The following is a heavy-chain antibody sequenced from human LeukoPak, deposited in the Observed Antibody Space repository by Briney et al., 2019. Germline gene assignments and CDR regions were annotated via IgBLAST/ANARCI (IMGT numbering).Heavy chain of an antibody. CDR1: GFTFSNAW. CDR2: IKSKTDGGTT. D-gene: IGHD2-2*01. CDR3: TTDQTYCSSTSCRGSVYDY. V-gene: IGHV3-15*01. J-gene: IGHJ4*02. Sequence: GGSLRLSCAASGFTFSNAWMSWVRQAPGKGLEWVGRIKSKTDGGTTDYAAAVKGRFTISRDDSKNTLYLQMNSLKTEDTAVYCCTTDQTYCSSTSCRGSVYDYWGQGTLVTVSS.